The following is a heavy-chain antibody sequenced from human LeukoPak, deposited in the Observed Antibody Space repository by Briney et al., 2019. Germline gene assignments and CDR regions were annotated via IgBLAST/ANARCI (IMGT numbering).Heavy chain of an antibody. CDR2: IYSSGYP. J-gene: IGHJ3*02. D-gene: IGHD3-16*01. CDR1: GGSINNYY. CDR3: ARERLSLGAFDI. V-gene: IGHV4-4*08. Sequence: PSETLSLTCTVSGGSINNYYWSWIRQPPGKGLEWIGYIYSSGYPNYNPSLKSRVSISGDTSKNQISLKLSSVTVADTAVYYCARERLSLGAFDIWGLGTTVIVSS.